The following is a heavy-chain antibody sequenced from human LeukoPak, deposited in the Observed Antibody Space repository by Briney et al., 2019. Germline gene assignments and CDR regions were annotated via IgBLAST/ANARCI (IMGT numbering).Heavy chain of an antibody. CDR1: GFRFPYFW. CDR3: ARDPIVGPGEFDP. D-gene: IGHD1-26*01. J-gene: IGHJ5*02. CDR2: ISSSSSYI. Sequence: GGSLRLSCAVSGFRFPYFWMSWVRQSPGKGLEWVSSISSSSSYIYYADSVKGRFTISRDNAKNSLYLQMNSLRAEDTAVYYCARDPIVGPGEFDPWGQGTLVTVSS. V-gene: IGHV3-21*01.